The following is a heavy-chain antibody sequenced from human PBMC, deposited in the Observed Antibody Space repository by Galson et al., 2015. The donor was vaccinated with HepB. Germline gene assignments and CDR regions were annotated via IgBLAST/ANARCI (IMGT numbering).Heavy chain of an antibody. CDR1: GYTLTNYH. Sequence: SVKVSCKASGYTLTNYHFHWVRQAPGQGPEWMGKIFAGGGSTRYAERFQGRVTLTRDSSTSTIYMEVSSLRSDDTAVYHWARETPDTYYFDYWGQGTLVAVSS. D-gene: IGHD2-15*01. V-gene: IGHV1-46*01. CDR3: ARETPDTYYFDY. J-gene: IGHJ4*02. CDR2: IFAGGGST.